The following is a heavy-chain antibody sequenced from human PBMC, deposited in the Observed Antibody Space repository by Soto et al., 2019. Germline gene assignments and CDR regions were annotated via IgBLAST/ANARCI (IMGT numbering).Heavy chain of an antibody. CDR2: IIPIFGTA. D-gene: IGHD1-26*01. CDR1: GGTFSSYA. V-gene: IGHV1-69*01. Sequence: QVQLVQSGAEVKKPGSSVKVSCKASGGTFSSYAISWVRQAPGQGLEWMGGIIPIFGTANYAQKFQGRVTITADESTSTAYMELSSLRAEDTAVYYCASRRKLGNGSYYYYGMDVWGQGTTVTVSS. J-gene: IGHJ6*02. CDR3: ASRRKLGNGSYYYYGMDV.